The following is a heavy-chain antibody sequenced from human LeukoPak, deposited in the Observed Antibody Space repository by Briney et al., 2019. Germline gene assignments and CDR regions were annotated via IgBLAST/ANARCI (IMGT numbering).Heavy chain of an antibody. CDR3: AKSGSIWYYFDY. CDR1: GITVSTNY. V-gene: IGHV3-53*01. CDR2: IYSGGAT. D-gene: IGHD6-13*01. Sequence: GGSLRLSCAASGITVSTNYMSWVRQAPGKGLEWVSIIYSGGATFYADSVKGRFTISRDNSKNTLYLQMNSLRAEDTAVYYCAKSGSIWYYFDYWGQGTLVTASS. J-gene: IGHJ4*02.